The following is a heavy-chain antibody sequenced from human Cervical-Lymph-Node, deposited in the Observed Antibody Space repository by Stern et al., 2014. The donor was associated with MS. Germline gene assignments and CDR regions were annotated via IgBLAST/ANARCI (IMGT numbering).Heavy chain of an antibody. Sequence: VQLVESGAEVKKPGSSVKVSCKASGVTFSTYSISWVRQAPGKGLEWMGGINPIFGTANYAQKFQGRVTITADESTSTAYMELSSLRSEDTAVYYCASAGYSSSWAYYYGMDVWGQGTTVTVSS. CDR3: ASAGYSSSWAYYYGMDV. CDR1: GVTFSTYS. V-gene: IGHV1-69*01. J-gene: IGHJ6*02. D-gene: IGHD6-13*01. CDR2: INPIFGTA.